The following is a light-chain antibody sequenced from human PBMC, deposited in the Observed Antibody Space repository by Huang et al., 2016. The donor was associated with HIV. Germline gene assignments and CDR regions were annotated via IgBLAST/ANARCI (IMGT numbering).Light chain of an antibody. Sequence: DTVMTQTPATLSVSPGARATLSCRASQSVGSKLAWFQQKPGQAPRLLLHGASTRATGIPARFSGSGSGTECTLTISSLQSEDFAVYYCQQYNNWPYTFGQGTKLEIK. CDR2: GAS. CDR3: QQYNNWPYT. J-gene: IGKJ2*01. V-gene: IGKV3-15*01. CDR1: QSVGSK.